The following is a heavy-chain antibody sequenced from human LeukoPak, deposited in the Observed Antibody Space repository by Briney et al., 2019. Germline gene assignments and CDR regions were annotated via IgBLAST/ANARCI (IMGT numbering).Heavy chain of an antibody. D-gene: IGHD6-19*01. CDR3: ARGGGLVPGTWFDP. V-gene: IGHV1-18*01. J-gene: IGHJ5*02. Sequence: ASVKVSCKASGYTFTNYEINWVRLATGQGLEWMGWISAYNGNTNYAQEFQGRVTMTTDASTSTAYLELRSLRSDDTAVYYCARGGGLVPGTWFDPWGQGTLVTVSS. CDR1: GYTFTNYE. CDR2: ISAYNGNT.